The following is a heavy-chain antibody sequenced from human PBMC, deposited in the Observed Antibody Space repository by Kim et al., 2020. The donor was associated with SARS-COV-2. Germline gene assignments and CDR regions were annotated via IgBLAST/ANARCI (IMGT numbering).Heavy chain of an antibody. Sequence: SETLSLTCTVSGGSISSGCYYWSWIRQHPGKGLEWIGYIYYSGSTYYNPSLKSRVTISVDTSKNQFSLKLISVTAADTAVYYCARFLWGGILTGYLDYWGQGTLVTVSS. D-gene: IGHD3-9*01. CDR1: GGSISSGCYY. J-gene: IGHJ4*02. CDR2: IYYSGST. CDR3: ARFLWGGILTGYLDY. V-gene: IGHV4-31*03.